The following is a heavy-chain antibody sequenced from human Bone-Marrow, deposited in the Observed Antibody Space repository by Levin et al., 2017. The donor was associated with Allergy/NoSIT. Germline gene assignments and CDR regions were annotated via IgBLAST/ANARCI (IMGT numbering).Heavy chain of an antibody. CDR3: ARYNGGPRYAFDI. CDR1: GYSFTGYY. D-gene: IGHD1-26*01. CDR2: INPNGGGT. V-gene: IGHV1-2*02. Sequence: RGESLKISCKASGYSFTGYYIHWLRQVPGQGPEWMGWINPNGGGTNYAQMFQGRVTMTRDTSITTDYMELSRLTSDDTAVYYCARYNGGPRYAFDIWGQGTMVTVSS. J-gene: IGHJ3*02.